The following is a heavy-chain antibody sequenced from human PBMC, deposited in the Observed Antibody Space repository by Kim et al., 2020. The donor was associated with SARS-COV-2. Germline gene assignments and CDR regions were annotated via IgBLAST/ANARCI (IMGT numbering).Heavy chain of an antibody. Sequence: YYADSVKGRFTISRDNSKNTLHLQMNSLRAEDTAVYYCAREEYSGSYFDCWGQGTLVTVSS. J-gene: IGHJ4*02. V-gene: IGHV3-66*01. CDR3: AREEYSGSYFDC. D-gene: IGHD1-26*01.